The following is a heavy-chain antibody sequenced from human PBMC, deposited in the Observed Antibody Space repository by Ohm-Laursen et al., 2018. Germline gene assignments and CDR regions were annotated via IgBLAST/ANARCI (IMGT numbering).Heavy chain of an antibody. CDR1: GDSVSSNSAS. Sequence: SDTLSLTCAISGDSVSSNSASWNWIRQSPSRGLEWLGRTFYRSKWHNDYAVSVKSRITINPDTSKNQFSLQLNSVTPEDTAVYYCARVFGLERAFDIWGQGTMVTVSS. V-gene: IGHV6-1*01. CDR3: ARVFGLERAFDI. J-gene: IGHJ3*02. CDR2: TFYRSKWHN. D-gene: IGHD1-1*01.